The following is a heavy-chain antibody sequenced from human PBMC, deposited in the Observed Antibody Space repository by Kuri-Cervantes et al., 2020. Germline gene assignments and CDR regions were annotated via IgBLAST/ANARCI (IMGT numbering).Heavy chain of an antibody. CDR3: ATGVVAATPGFVY. CDR2: FDPEDGET. J-gene: IGHJ4*02. CDR1: GYTFTSYY. D-gene: IGHD2-15*01. V-gene: IGHV1-24*01. Sequence: ASGKVSCKASGYTFTSYYMHWVRQAPGQGLEWMGGFDPEDGETIYAQKFQGRVTMTEDTSTDTAYMELSSLRSEDTAVYYCATGVVAATPGFVYWGQGTLVTVSS.